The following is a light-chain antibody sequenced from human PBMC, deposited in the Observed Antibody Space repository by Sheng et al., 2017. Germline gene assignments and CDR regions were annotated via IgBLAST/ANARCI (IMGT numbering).Light chain of an antibody. V-gene: IGLV2-14*03. Sequence: QSALTQPASVSGSPGESITISCTGTNSDVGGFKYVSWYQQYPGKVPKLMIYDVSNRPSGVSNRFSGSKSGNTASLTISGLQAEDEADYYCSSYTSSSTVVFGGGTKLTVL. J-gene: IGLJ2*01. CDR2: DVS. CDR3: SSYTSSSTVV. CDR1: NSDVGGFKY.